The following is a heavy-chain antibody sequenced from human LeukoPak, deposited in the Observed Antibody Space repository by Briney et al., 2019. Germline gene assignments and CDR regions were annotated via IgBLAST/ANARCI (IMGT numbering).Heavy chain of an antibody. J-gene: IGHJ3*02. D-gene: IGHD6-13*01. V-gene: IGHV1-46*01. CDR1: GYTFTSYY. CDR2: INPSGGST. CDR3: AREAKYSSSWSHAFDI. Sequence: ASVKISCKTSGYTFTSYYMHWVRQAPGQGLEWMGIINPSGGSTSYAQKFQGRVTMTRDTSTSTVYMELSSLRSEDTAVYYCAREAKYSSSWSHAFDIWGQGTMVTVSS.